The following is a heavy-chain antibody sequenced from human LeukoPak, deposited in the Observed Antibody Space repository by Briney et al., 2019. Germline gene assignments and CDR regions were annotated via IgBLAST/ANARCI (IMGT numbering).Heavy chain of an antibody. CDR1: GGSISSYY. J-gene: IGHJ4*02. CDR3: ARDSPIPL. V-gene: IGHV4-59*01. CDR2: IYYSGST. Sequence: KPSETLSLTCTVSGGSISSYYWSWIRQPPGKGLEWIGYIYYSGSTNYNPSLKSRVTISVDTSKNQFSLKLSSVTAADTAVYYCARDSPIPLWGQGTLVTVSS.